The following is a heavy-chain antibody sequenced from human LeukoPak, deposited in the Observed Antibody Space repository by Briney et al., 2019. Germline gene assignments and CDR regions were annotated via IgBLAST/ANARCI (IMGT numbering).Heavy chain of an antibody. J-gene: IGHJ4*02. CDR3: ASETSGWYSDY. CDR1: GFTFNNYA. D-gene: IGHD6-19*01. Sequence: GGSLRLSCVASGFTFNNYAMSWVRQAPGKGLEWVSTISGSGSNTYYADSVKGRFIISRDTSKKTLYLQMNSLRADDTAVYYCASETSGWYSDYWGQGALVTVSS. CDR2: ISGSGSNT. V-gene: IGHV3-23*01.